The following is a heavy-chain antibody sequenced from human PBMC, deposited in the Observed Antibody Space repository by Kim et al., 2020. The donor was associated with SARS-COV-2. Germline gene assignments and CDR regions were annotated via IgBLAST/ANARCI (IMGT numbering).Heavy chain of an antibody. CDR3: ARDWFDP. V-gene: IGHV1-3*01. Sequence: GKGTTKYSQKFQGRVTSTRDTSASTAYMELSSLRSEDTAVYYCARDWFDPWGQGTLVTVSS. J-gene: IGHJ5*02. CDR2: GKGTT.